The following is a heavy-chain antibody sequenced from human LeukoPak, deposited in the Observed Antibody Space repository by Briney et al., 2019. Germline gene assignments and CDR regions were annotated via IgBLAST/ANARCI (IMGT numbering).Heavy chain of an antibody. CDR2: IIPIFGTA. D-gene: IGHD6-19*01. V-gene: IGHV1-69*05. J-gene: IGHJ5*02. Sequence: ASVKVSCKASGGTFSSYAISWVRQAPGQGLEWMGRIIPIFGTANYAQKFQGRVTITTDESTSTAYMELSSLRSEDTAVYYCARALTAAGTYNWFDPWGQGTLVTVSS. CDR1: GGTFSSYA. CDR3: ARALTAAGTYNWFDP.